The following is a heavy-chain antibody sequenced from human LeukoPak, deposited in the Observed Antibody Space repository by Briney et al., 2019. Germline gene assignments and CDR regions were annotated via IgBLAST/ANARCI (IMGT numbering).Heavy chain of an antibody. V-gene: IGHV3-73*01. J-gene: IGHJ4*02. D-gene: IGHD3-22*01. CDR1: GFTFSSYA. CDR2: IRSKANSYAT. Sequence: GGSLRLSCAASGFTFSSYAMHWVRQASGKGLEWVGRIRSKANSYATAYAASVKGRFTISRDDSKNTAYLQMNSLKTEDTAVYYCTSYDYDSPPLGFDYWGQGTLVTVSS. CDR3: TSYDYDSPPLGFDY.